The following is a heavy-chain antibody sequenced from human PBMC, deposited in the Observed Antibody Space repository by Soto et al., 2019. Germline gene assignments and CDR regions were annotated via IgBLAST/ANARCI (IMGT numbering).Heavy chain of an antibody. J-gene: IGHJ5*02. CDR3: ARGVGSGTYYNQYNWFDP. V-gene: IGHV1-3*01. CDR1: GYTFTSYA. CDR2: INAGNGNT. D-gene: IGHD3-10*01. Sequence: ASVKVSCKASGYTFTSYAIHWVRQAPGQRLEWMGWINAGNGNTKYSQNFQGRVTITRDTSASTAYMELRSLRSDDTAVYYCARGVGSGTYYNQYNWFDPWGQGTLVTVSS.